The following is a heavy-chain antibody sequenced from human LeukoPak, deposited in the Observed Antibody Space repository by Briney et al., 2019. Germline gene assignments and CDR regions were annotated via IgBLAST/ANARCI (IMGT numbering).Heavy chain of an antibody. CDR1: GFTFRSYA. Sequence: PSGGSLRLSCAASGFTFRSYAMSWARLAPGKGLEWVSTISGSGGGTWYPDSVKGRFTISRDNSKNTLYLQMNSLRAEDTAVYYCAKSGVESSGYSYYYYYYYMDVWGKGTTVTVSS. D-gene: IGHD3-22*01. J-gene: IGHJ6*03. CDR2: ISGSGGGT. CDR3: AKSGVESSGYSYYYYYYYMDV. V-gene: IGHV3-23*01.